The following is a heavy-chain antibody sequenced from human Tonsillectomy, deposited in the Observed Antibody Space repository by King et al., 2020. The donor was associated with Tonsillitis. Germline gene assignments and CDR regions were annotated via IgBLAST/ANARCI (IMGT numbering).Heavy chain of an antibody. V-gene: IGHV3-30-3*01. CDR2: ISYDVSNK. D-gene: IGHD3-3*01. CDR1: GFTFGTYS. J-gene: IGHJ4*02. Sequence: QLVQSGGGVVQPGRSLRISCAASGFTFGTYSMHWVRQAPGKGLEWGAVISYDVSNKYYADSVKGRFTISRDNSKNTLYLQMNSLRADDTAVYYCARELTIFGVVPPDYWGQGTLVTVSS. CDR3: ARELTIFGVVPPDY.